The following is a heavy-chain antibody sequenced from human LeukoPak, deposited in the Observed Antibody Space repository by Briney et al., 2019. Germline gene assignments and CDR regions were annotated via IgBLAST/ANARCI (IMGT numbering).Heavy chain of an antibody. CDR3: AKRADSSAHSFDY. D-gene: IGHD3-22*01. CDR2: IRSSDSTT. CDR1: GFSFSRYG. V-gene: IGHV3-48*04. J-gene: IGHJ4*02. Sequence: GGSLRLSCAASGFSFSRYGMKWVRQAPGKGLEWLEYIRSSDSTTYYADSVKGRFTISRDNAKNSLYLQMDSLRVEDTAVYYCAKRADSSAHSFDYWGQGTLVTVSS.